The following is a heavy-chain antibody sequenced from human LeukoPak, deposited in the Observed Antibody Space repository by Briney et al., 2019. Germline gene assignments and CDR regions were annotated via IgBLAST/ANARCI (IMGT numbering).Heavy chain of an antibody. D-gene: IGHD3-3*01. J-gene: IGHJ4*02. V-gene: IGHV3-23*01. CDR2: VSVSVGVT. Sequence: PGGSLRLSCAASGITFTDHGLSWVRQAPGKGLEWVSSVSVSVGVTLYADSVKGRFVISRDNSRSRVYLEMNRLRAEDTAVYYCAKGFDFWRGLYYFDHWGQGTLVTVSS. CDR3: AKGFDFWRGLYYFDH. CDR1: GITFTDHG.